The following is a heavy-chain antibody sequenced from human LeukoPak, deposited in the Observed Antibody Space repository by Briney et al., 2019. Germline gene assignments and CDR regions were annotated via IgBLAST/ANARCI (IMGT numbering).Heavy chain of an antibody. J-gene: IGHJ4*02. CDR2: IGSSSSSI. V-gene: IGHV3-21*01. Sequence: NPGGSLRLSCAASGFTFSTYTMNWVRQAPGKGLEWVSSIGSSSSSIYYADSVKGRFTVSRDNARNSLYLQMNSLRAEDTAVYYCARTRDGYNLFDYWGQGTLVTVSS. CDR1: GFTFSTYT. D-gene: IGHD5-24*01. CDR3: ARTRDGYNLFDY.